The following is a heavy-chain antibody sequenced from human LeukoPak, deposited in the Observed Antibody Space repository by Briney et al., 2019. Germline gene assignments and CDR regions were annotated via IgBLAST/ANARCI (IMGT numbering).Heavy chain of an antibody. CDR2: ISAYNGNT. CDR3: ARGGCSSTSCYRGGDNWFDP. Sequence: ASVKVSCKASGYTFTSYGISWVRQAPGQGLEWMGWISAYNGNTNYAQKLQGRVTMTTDTSTSTAYMELRSLRSDDTAVYYCARGGCSSTSCYRGGDNWFDPWGQGTLVTVSS. CDR1: GYTFTSYG. D-gene: IGHD2-2*02. V-gene: IGHV1-18*01. J-gene: IGHJ5*02.